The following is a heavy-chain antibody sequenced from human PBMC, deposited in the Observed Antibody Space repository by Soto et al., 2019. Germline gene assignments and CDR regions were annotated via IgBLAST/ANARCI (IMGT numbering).Heavy chain of an antibody. J-gene: IGHJ4*02. Sequence: EVQLVESGGGVVRPGGSLRLSCAACGVTFDNYGMSWVRQAPGKGLEWVSGINWNGGSTAYVDSVKGRFTIARDNAKHSLYLQTNSLRAEHTAWYNWAIWSTDFWSGYFAHWGQETLVSVPS. CDR1: GVTFDNYG. CDR2: INWNGGST. D-gene: IGHD3-3*01. V-gene: IGHV3-20*01. CDR3: AIWSTDFWSGYFAH.